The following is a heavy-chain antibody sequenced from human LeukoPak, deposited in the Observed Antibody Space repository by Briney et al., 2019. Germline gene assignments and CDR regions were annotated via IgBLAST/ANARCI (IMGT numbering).Heavy chain of an antibody. CDR2: INHSGST. Sequence: PSETLSLTCTVSGGSVSSGSYYWSWIRQPPGKGLEWIGEINHSGSTNYNPSLKSRVTISVDTSKNQFSLKLSSVTAADTAVYYCVRGKQWLVRGFDYWGQGTLVTVSS. CDR3: VRGKQWLVRGFDY. CDR1: GGSVSSGSYY. J-gene: IGHJ4*02. D-gene: IGHD6-19*01. V-gene: IGHV4-39*07.